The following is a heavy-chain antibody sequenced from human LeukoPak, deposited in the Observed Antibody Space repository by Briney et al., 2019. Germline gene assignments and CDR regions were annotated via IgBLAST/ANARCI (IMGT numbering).Heavy chain of an antibody. V-gene: IGHV4-59*06. CDR2: IYYSGST. J-gene: IGHJ4*02. CDR1: GGSISSYY. Sequence: SETLSLTCTVSGGSISSYYWSWIRQHPGKGLEWIGYIYYSGSTYYNPSLKSRVTISVDTSKNQFSLKLSSVTAADTAVYYCARAGGVVVTIDYWGQGTLVTVSS. CDR3: ARAGGVVVTIDY. D-gene: IGHD3-22*01.